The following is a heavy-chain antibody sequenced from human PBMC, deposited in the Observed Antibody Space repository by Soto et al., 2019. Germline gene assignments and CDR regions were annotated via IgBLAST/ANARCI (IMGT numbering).Heavy chain of an antibody. CDR3: ARDDNPEY. CDR1: GFTFSRYW. D-gene: IGHD1-20*01. J-gene: IGHJ4*02. CDR2: TNGDGSST. V-gene: IGHV3-74*01. Sequence: EVQLVESGGGLVQPGGSLRLSCAASGFTFSRYWMHWVRQPPGKGLVWVSRTNGDGSSTNYADSVKGRFTISRDNAKNTLYLQMNSLRAEDTAVYYCARDDNPEYWGQGTLVTVSS.